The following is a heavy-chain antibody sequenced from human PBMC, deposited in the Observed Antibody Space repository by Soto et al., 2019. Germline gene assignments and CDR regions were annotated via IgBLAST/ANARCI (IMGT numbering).Heavy chain of an antibody. D-gene: IGHD2-2*01. J-gene: IGHJ4*02. Sequence: QVQLVQSGAEVKKPGASVKVSCKASGYTFTSYYMHWVRQAPGQGLEWMGIINPSGGSTSYAQKCQGRVTMTRDTSTSTVYMELSSLRSEDTAVYYCARELIQILGYCSSTSCYGFDYWGQGTLVTVSS. CDR1: GYTFTSYY. CDR3: ARELIQILGYCSSTSCYGFDY. CDR2: INPSGGST. V-gene: IGHV1-46*03.